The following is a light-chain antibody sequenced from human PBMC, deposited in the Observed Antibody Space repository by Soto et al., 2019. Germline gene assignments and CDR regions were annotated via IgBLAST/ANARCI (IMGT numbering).Light chain of an antibody. CDR1: QSVSSSS. CDR3: QQYRT. Sequence: EIVLTQSPGTLSLSPGERAPLSCRASQSVSSSSLAWYQQNPGQAPRLLIYEASSRATGIPDRFSGSGSGTDFTLTISRLEPEDFAVYYCQQYRTLCQGTKVDIK. V-gene: IGKV3-20*01. J-gene: IGKJ1*01. CDR2: EAS.